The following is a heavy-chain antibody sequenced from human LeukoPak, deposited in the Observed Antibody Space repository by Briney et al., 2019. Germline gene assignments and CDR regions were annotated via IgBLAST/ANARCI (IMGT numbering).Heavy chain of an antibody. CDR1: GGSISSYY. D-gene: IGHD3-10*01. J-gene: IGHJ5*02. CDR2: IYYSGST. V-gene: IGHV4-59*01. Sequence: SETLSLTCTVSGGSISSYYWSWIRQPPGKGLEWIGYIYYSGSTNYNPSLKSRVTISVDTSKNQFSLKLSSVTAADTAVYYCARDRYYYGSGSDLWFDPWGQGTLVTVSS. CDR3: ARDRYYYGSGSDLWFDP.